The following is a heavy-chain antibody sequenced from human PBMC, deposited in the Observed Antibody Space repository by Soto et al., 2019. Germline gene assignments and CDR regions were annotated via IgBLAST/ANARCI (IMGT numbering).Heavy chain of an antibody. J-gene: IGHJ6*02. CDR2: IFPKFGTT. CDR1: GDTDTNYV. D-gene: IGHD3-16*01. V-gene: IGHV1-69*01. Sequence: QVQLAQSGAEVKKPGSSVKVSCKASGDTDTNYVISWVRQAPGQGLEWMGGIFPKFGTTCSAQKLQDRLTIAADESTSTLYMQLSSLRRDDTAVYSCEAEMALGTLAGAWGQGTTVTVSS. CDR3: EAEMALGTLAGA.